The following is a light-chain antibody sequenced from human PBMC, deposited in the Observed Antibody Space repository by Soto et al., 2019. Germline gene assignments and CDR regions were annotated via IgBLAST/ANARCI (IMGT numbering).Light chain of an antibody. Sequence: TQSPSSLSLSPGERAALSCRASQSINSELAWYQQKPGQPPRLLIYGASTRATGVPARFTGSESGSEFTITISGLQSEDFAVYYCQQGHNLPLTFGQGTRLEI. CDR1: QSINSE. CDR2: GAS. J-gene: IGKJ2*01. CDR3: QQGHNLPLT. V-gene: IGKV3-15*01.